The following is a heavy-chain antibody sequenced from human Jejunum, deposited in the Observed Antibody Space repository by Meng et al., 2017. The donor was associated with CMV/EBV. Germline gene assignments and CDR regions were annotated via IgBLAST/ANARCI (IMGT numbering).Heavy chain of an antibody. J-gene: IGHJ6*02. CDR3: ARDMGGYSGYLPNYYYGMDV. D-gene: IGHD5-12*01. Sequence: SYWMSWVRQAPGKGLEWVANIKQDGSEKYYVDSVKGRFTISRDNAKNSLYLQMNSLRAEDTAVYYCARDMGGYSGYLPNYYYGMDVWGQGTTVTVSS. V-gene: IGHV3-7*01. CDR1: SYW. CDR2: IKQDGSEK.